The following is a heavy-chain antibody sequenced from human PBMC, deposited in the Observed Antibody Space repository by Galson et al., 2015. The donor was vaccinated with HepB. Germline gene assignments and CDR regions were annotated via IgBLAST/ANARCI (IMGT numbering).Heavy chain of an antibody. Sequence: SLRLSCAASDSTFSSYTMNWVRQIPGKGLQWVSYISTNGATIHYADSVKGRFTIARDNAKNTMWLQMNSLRAEDTAVYYCATTKFGGGAYWTFDIWGPGTLVTVSS. CDR2: ISTNGATI. J-gene: IGHJ3*02. V-gene: IGHV3-48*04. CDR1: DSTFSSYT. D-gene: IGHD4/OR15-4a*01. CDR3: ATTKFGGGAYWTFDI.